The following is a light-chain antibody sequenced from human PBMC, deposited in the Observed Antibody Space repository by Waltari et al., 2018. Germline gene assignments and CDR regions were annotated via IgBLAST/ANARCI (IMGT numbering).Light chain of an antibody. Sequence: EIVMTQSPVTLSVSLGERATLSCRASQSVSSDLAWYQQKPGQAPRLLIYDASTRAAGLATRFSASGSGTEFTLTISGLQSEDFAVYYCQQYKYWPPLTFGGGTKVEIK. CDR3: QQYKYWPPLT. CDR1: QSVSSD. J-gene: IGKJ4*01. CDR2: DAS. V-gene: IGKV3-15*01.